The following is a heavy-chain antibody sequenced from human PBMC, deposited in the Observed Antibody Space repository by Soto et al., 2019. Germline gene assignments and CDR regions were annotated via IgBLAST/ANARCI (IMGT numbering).Heavy chain of an antibody. CDR2: ISGSGGST. D-gene: IGHD2-2*01. CDR1: GCTFSSYA. Sequence: GGSLRLSCADSGCTFSSYAMSWVRQAPGKGLEWVSAISGSGGSTYYADSVKGRFTISRDNSKNTLYLQMNSLRAEDTAVYYCAKTPAYDCSSTRCHFDYWGQGTLVTVSS. CDR3: AKTPAYDCSSTRCHFDY. V-gene: IGHV3-23*01. J-gene: IGHJ4*02.